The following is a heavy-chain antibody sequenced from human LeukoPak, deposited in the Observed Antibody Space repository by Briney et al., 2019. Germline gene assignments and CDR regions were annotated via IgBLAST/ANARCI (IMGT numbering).Heavy chain of an antibody. CDR2: ISGSGGST. CDR3: AKVGQAEKPKGLWSTVTTQAYYFDY. D-gene: IGHD4-17*01. Sequence: PGGSLRLSCAASGFTFSIYAMSWVRQAPGKGLEWVSTISGSGGSTYYADSVKGRFTISRDNSKNTLYLQMNSLRAEDTAVYYCAKVGQAEKPKGLWSTVTTQAYYFDYWGQGTLVTVSS. CDR1: GFTFSIYA. J-gene: IGHJ4*02. V-gene: IGHV3-23*01.